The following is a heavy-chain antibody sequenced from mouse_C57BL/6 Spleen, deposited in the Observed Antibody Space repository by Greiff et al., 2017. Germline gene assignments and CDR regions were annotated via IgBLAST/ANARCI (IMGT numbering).Heavy chain of an antibody. Sequence: EVQVVESGPELVKPGDSVKISCKASGYSFTGYFMNWVMQSHGKSLEWIGRINPYNGDTFYNQKFKGKATLTVDKSSSTAHMELRSLTSEDSAVYYCARRRGDYDYDGFDYWGQGTTLTVSS. J-gene: IGHJ2*01. V-gene: IGHV1-20*01. CDR3: ARRRGDYDYDGFDY. D-gene: IGHD2-4*01. CDR1: GYSFTGYF. CDR2: INPYNGDT.